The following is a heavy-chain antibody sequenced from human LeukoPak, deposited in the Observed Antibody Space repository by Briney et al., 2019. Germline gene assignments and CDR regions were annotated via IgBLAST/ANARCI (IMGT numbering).Heavy chain of an antibody. V-gene: IGHV3-23*01. CDR3: ANQPSLYHFDY. Sequence: PGGSLRLSCAASGFTFSSYAMSWVRQAPGKGLEWVSAISGSGGSTYYADSVKGRFTISRDNSKNTLYVQMNSLRAEDTAVYFCANQPSLYHFDYWGQGTLVTVSS. CDR1: GFTFSSYA. CDR2: ISGSGGST. J-gene: IGHJ4*02. D-gene: IGHD2-2*01.